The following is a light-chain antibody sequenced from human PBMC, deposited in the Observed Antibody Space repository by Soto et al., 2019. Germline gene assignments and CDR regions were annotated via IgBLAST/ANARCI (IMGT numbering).Light chain of an antibody. CDR2: WAS. J-gene: IGKJ1*01. Sequence: DIVMTQSPDSLAVSLGERATINCKSSQSVLYSSNNNNYLAWYQQKPRQPPKLLIYWASTRESGVPDRFSGSGSGTDFTLTISSLQAEDVAVYYCQQYYSTPLAFGQGTKVEIK. CDR1: QSVLYSSNNNNY. V-gene: IGKV4-1*01. CDR3: QQYYSTPLA.